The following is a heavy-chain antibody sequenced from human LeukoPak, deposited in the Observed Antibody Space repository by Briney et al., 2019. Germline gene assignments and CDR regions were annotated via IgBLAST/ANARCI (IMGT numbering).Heavy chain of an antibody. CDR3: ATDPLPAAALFAFDY. J-gene: IGHJ4*02. CDR1: GYTLTELS. V-gene: IGHV1-24*01. CDR2: FDPEDGET. Sequence: ASVKVSCKVSGYTLTELSMHWVRQAPGKGLEWMGGFDPEDGETIYAQKFQGRVTMTEDTSTDTAYMELSSLRSEETAVYYCATDPLPAAALFAFDYWGQGTLVTVSS. D-gene: IGHD6-13*01.